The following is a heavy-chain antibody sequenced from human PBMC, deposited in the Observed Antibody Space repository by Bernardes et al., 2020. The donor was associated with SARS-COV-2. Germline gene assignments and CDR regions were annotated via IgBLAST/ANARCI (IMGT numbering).Heavy chain of an antibody. D-gene: IGHD4-4*01. CDR2: ISTSSSYI. V-gene: IGHV3-21*06. Sequence: SCACSGFTFRSCTMNWVHQGPGKGLEWIHPISTSSSYISYSDSVRGRFTISRDNAKNSVSLQMNSLRAEDTAVYYCARVDFSNLYYFDYWGQGTPVTVFS. CDR1: GFTFRSCT. CDR3: ARVDFSNLYYFDY. J-gene: IGHJ4*02.